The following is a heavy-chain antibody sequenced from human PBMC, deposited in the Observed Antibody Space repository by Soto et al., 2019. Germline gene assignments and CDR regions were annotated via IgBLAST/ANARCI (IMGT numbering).Heavy chain of an antibody. CDR2: INAGNGNT. Sequence: ASVKVSCKASGYTFTSYAMHWVRQAPGQRLEWMGWINAGNGNTKYSQKFQGGVTITRDTSASTAYMELSSLRSEDTAVYYCARGPAYYDFWSGMGYYFDYWGQGTLVTVSS. D-gene: IGHD3-3*01. CDR3: ARGPAYYDFWSGMGYYFDY. CDR1: GYTFTSYA. J-gene: IGHJ4*02. V-gene: IGHV1-3*01.